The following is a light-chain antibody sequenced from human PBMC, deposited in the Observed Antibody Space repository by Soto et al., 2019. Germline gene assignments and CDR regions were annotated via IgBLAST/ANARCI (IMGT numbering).Light chain of an antibody. CDR2: DNN. CDR1: SSNIGNNY. CDR3: GTWDSSRSAVV. V-gene: IGLV1-51*01. J-gene: IGLJ2*01. Sequence: QSVLTQPPSVSAAPGQKVTISCSGSSSNIGNNYVSWYQQLPGTAPKLLIYDNNKRPSGIRDRFSGSKSGTSATLGITGLQTGDEADYYCGTWDSSRSAVVFGGGTKVTVL.